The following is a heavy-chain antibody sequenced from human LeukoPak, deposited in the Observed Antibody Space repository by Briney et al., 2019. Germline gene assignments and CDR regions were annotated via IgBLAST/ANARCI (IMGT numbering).Heavy chain of an antibody. CDR2: IYYSGNT. J-gene: IGHJ4*02. V-gene: IGHV4-39*01. D-gene: IGHD3-3*01. Sequence: PSETLSLTCTVPGVSISSSNSYWGWIRQPPGKGLEWIGSIYYSGNTYYNASLKSQVSISIDTSKNQFSLRLTSVTAADTAVYYCARVTTIFGVVESNIDYWGQGTLVTVSS. CDR1: GVSISSSNSY. CDR3: ARVTTIFGVVESNIDY.